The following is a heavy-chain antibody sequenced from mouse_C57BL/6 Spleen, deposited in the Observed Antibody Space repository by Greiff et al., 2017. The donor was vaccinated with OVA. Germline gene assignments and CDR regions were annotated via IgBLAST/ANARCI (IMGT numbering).Heavy chain of an antibody. CDR1: GYTFTSYW. J-gene: IGHJ1*03. CDR2: IDPSDSET. D-gene: IGHD1-1*01. Sequence: QVQLQQPGAELVRPGSSVKLSCKASGYTFTSYWMHWVKQRPIQGLEWIGNIDPSDSETHYNQKFKDKATLTVDKSSRTAYMQRSSLTSEDSAVDYCARVNYYGSRYFDVWGTGTTVTVSS. CDR3: ARVNYYGSRYFDV. V-gene: IGHV1-52*01.